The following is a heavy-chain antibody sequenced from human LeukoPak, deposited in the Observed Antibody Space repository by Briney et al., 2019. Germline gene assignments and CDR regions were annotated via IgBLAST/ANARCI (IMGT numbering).Heavy chain of an antibody. Sequence: PGGSLRLSCAASGFTFSSYAMSWVRQAPGKGLEWVSAISGSGGSTYYADSVKGRFTISRDNSKNTLDLQMNSLRAEDTAVYYCAKAHYSGYKLLDYWGQGTLVTVSS. V-gene: IGHV3-23*01. CDR3: AKAHYSGYKLLDY. CDR1: GFTFSSYA. J-gene: IGHJ4*02. D-gene: IGHD5-12*01. CDR2: ISGSGGST.